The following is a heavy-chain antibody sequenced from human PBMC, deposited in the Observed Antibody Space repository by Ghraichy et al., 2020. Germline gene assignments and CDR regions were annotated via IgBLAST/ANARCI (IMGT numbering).Heavy chain of an antibody. V-gene: IGHV1-18*01. CDR2: ISGHNGNT. J-gene: IGHJ4*02. CDR3: ARGDVGFFDY. D-gene: IGHD1-26*01. Sequence: APVKVSCRASGYTFSSYGITRVRQAPGQGLEWMGWISGHNGNTNYAQNLQGRVTMTTDTSTTTAYMELRSLRSDDTAVYYCARGDVGFFDYWGQGTLVTVSS. CDR1: GYTFSSYG.